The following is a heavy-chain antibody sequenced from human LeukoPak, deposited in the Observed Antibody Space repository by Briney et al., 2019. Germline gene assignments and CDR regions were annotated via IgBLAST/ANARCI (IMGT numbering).Heavy chain of an antibody. D-gene: IGHD1-26*01. CDR3: ASPKTPSGSYGDFDY. V-gene: IGHV3-7*03. J-gene: IGHJ4*02. CDR2: IKQDGSEK. Sequence: GGSLRLSCAASGFTFSSYWMSWVRQAPGKGLEWVANIKQDGSEKYYVDSVKGRFTISRDDAKNSLYLQMNSLRAEDTAVYYCASPKTPSGSYGDFDYWGQGTLVTVSS. CDR1: GFTFSSYW.